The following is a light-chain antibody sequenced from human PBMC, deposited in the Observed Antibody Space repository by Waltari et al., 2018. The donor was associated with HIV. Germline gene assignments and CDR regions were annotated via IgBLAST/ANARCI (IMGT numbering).Light chain of an antibody. CDR1: SGDVGGHNV. CDR3: CSFAAGGTP. Sequence: QSALTQPASVSGSPGQSITISCTGVSGDVGGHNVVSWYQQHQGKAPKLIIYDYDQRPSGVSTRFAGSKSGNTASLSISGLQAEDEADYYCCSFAAGGTPFGGGTKVTVL. J-gene: IGLJ2*01. CDR2: DYD. V-gene: IGLV2-23*01.